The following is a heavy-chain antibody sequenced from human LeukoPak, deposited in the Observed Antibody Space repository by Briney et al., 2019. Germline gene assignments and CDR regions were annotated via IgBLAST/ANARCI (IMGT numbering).Heavy chain of an antibody. J-gene: IGHJ4*02. D-gene: IGHD3-16*01. CDR2: IKQDGSEK. Sequence: GGSLRLSCAASGFTFSANVMSWVRQAPGKGLEWVANIKQDGSEKYYVDSVKGRFTISRDNAKNSLYLQINSLRAEDTAVYFCAKDRLGGPYFFHYWGQGTLVTVSS. CDR1: GFTFSANV. V-gene: IGHV3-7*03. CDR3: AKDRLGGPYFFHY.